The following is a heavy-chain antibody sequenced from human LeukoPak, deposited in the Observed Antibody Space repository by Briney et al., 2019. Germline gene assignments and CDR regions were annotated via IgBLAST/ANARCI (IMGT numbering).Heavy chain of an antibody. Sequence: GGSLRLSCAASGFTFSSYGMHWVRQAPGKGLEWVAVISYDGSNKYYADSVKGRFTISRDNSKNTLYLQMNSLRAEDTAVYYCAKVVYSSGWDFDYWGQGTLVTVSS. D-gene: IGHD6-19*01. J-gene: IGHJ4*02. V-gene: IGHV3-30*18. CDR2: ISYDGSNK. CDR1: GFTFSSYG. CDR3: AKVVYSSGWDFDY.